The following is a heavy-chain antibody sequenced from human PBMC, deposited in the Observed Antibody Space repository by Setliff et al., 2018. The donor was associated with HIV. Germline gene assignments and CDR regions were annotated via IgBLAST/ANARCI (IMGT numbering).Heavy chain of an antibody. CDR1: DDPISSYY. D-gene: IGHD2-15*01. J-gene: IGHJ6*03. CDR2: LYVSGDT. Sequence: PSETLSLTCYVTDDPISSYYWSWVRQPAGKGLEWIGRLYVSGDTNYNPSLKSRVTMSLDTSKKHFSLKLKSVTAADTAVYYCALTGHRLLRGCMDVWGKGTTVTVSS. V-gene: IGHV4-4*07. CDR3: ALTGHRLLRGCMDV.